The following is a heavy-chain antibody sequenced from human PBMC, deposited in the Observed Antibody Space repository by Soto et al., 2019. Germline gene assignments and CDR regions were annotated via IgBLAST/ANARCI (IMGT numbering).Heavy chain of an antibody. Sequence: GASVKVSCKASGYTFTSYGISWVRQAPGQGLEWMGWISAYNGNTNYAQKLQGRVTMTTDTSTSTAYMELRSLRSDDTAVYYCARDGITYYDILTGTIFDYWGQGTLVTVS. CDR1: GYTFTSYG. CDR2: ISAYNGNT. J-gene: IGHJ4*02. V-gene: IGHV1-18*01. D-gene: IGHD3-9*01. CDR3: ARDGITYYDILTGTIFDY.